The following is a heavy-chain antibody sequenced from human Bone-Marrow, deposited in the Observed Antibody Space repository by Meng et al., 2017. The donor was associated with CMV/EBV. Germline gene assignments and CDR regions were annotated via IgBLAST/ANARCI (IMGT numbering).Heavy chain of an antibody. Sequence: GALRLSCAASGFTFSSYWMSWVRQAPGKGLEWVANIKQDGSEKYYVDSVKGRFTISRDNAKNSLYLQMNSLRAEDTAVYYCARDHVLQYAARDYYYYGMDVWGQGTTVTVSS. CDR2: IKQDGSEK. CDR1: GFTFSSYW. V-gene: IGHV3-7*01. CDR3: ARDHVLQYAARDYYYYGMDV. D-gene: IGHD4-11*01. J-gene: IGHJ6*02.